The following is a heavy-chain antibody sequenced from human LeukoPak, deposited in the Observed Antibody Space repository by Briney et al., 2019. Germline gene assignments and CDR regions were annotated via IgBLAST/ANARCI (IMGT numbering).Heavy chain of an antibody. V-gene: IGHV4-59*08. D-gene: IGHD3-3*01. CDR3: ARRVVSEISIDKGNWLDP. Sequence: SQTLSLTCTVSGGSISSYYWSWIRQPPGKGLEWIGYIYYSGSTNYNPSLKSRVTISVDTSKNQFSLKLSSVTAADTAVYYCARRVVSEISIDKGNWLDPWGQGTLVTVSS. CDR1: GGSISSYY. J-gene: IGHJ5*02. CDR2: IYYSGST.